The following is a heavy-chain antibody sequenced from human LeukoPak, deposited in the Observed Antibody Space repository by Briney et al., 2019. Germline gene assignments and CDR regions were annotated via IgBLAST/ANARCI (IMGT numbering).Heavy chain of an antibody. J-gene: IGHJ4*02. Sequence: PSETLSPTCTVSGGSISSGGYYWSWIRQHPGKGLEWIGYIYYSGSTYYNPSLKSRVTISVDTSKNQFSLKLSSVTAADTAVYYCAREGYRQPLDYWGQGTLVTVSS. V-gene: IGHV4-31*03. CDR1: GGSISSGGYY. CDR2: IYYSGST. D-gene: IGHD6-13*01. CDR3: AREGYRQPLDY.